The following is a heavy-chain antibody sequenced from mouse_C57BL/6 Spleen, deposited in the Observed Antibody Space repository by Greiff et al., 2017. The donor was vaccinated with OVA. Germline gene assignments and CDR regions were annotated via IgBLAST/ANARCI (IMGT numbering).Heavy chain of an antibody. CDR2: IWSGGST. J-gene: IGHJ4*01. Sequence: QVQLKESGPGLVQPSQSLSITCTVSGFSLTSYGVHWVRQSPGKGLEWLGVIWSGGSTDYNAAFISRLSISKDNSKSQVFFKMNSLQADDTAIYYCASYSNYGMDYWGQGTSVTVSS. V-gene: IGHV2-2*01. CDR1: GFSLTSYG. CDR3: ASYSNYGMDY. D-gene: IGHD2-5*01.